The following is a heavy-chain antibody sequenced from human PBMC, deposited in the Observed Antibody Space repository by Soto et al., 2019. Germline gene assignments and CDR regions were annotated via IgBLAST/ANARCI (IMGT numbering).Heavy chain of an antibody. D-gene: IGHD6-6*01. CDR2: ISSSSSYI. CDR1: GFTFSSYS. J-gene: IGHJ6*02. Sequence: GGSLRLSCAASGFTFSSYSMNWVRQAPGKGLEWVSSISSSSSYIYYADSVKGRFTISRDNAKNSLYLQMNSLRAEDTAVYYCARPPGSSTSFTDYYYGMDVWGQGTTVTVSS. CDR3: ARPPGSSTSFTDYYYGMDV. V-gene: IGHV3-21*01.